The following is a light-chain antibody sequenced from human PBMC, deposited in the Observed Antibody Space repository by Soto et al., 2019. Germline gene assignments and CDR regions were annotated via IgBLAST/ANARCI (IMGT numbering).Light chain of an antibody. J-gene: IGLJ2*01. CDR1: SSNIGAGYD. CDR3: QSYDSCRSASV. Sequence: QSVLTQPPSVSGAPGQRVTISCTGSSSNIGAGYDVHWYQQLPGTAPKLLIYGNSNRPSGVPDRFSGSKSGTSASLAITGLQAEDEADYYCQSYDSCRSASVFGGVTKLTVL. CDR2: GNS. V-gene: IGLV1-40*01.